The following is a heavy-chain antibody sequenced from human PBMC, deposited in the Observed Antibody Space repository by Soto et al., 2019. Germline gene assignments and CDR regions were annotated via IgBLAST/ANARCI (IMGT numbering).Heavy chain of an antibody. CDR2: ISAHNGNT. CDR3: ARGRYGDY. J-gene: IGHJ4*02. Sequence: QVHLVQSGAEVKKPGASVKVSCKASGYTFTRYGITWVRQAPGQGLEWMGWISAHNGNTDYAQKLQGRVIVTRDTSTSTAYMELRSLISDDTAVDYCARGRYGDYWGQGALVTVSS. D-gene: IGHD1-1*01. V-gene: IGHV1-18*01. CDR1: GYTFTRYG.